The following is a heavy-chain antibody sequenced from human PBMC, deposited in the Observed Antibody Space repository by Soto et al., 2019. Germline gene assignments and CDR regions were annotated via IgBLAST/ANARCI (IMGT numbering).Heavy chain of an antibody. Sequence: EVQLVESGGGLVQPGGSLRLSCAASEFTFSTYWMSWVRQAPGKGLEWVANIKQDGGEKYYLDSVKGRFTIARDNTKNSLYLQMNSLRAEDTAVYYCARDTSAAWPDFLDCWCQGTLVTVSS. CDR1: EFTFSTYW. V-gene: IGHV3-7*01. CDR3: ARDTSAAWPDFLDC. CDR2: IKQDGGEK. D-gene: IGHD3-10*01. J-gene: IGHJ4*02.